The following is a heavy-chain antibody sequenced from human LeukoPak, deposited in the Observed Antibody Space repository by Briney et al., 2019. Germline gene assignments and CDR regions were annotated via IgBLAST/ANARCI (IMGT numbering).Heavy chain of an antibody. CDR2: IYHSGST. Sequence: SETLSLTCAVSGGSISSSNWWSWVRQPPGRGPEWIGQIYHSGSTNYNPPLKSRVTISVDKSKNQFSLKLRSVTAADTAVYYCARPLSLGYCSGGSCYGRGAWFDRWGQGTLVTVSS. CDR1: GGSISSSNW. V-gene: IGHV4-4*02. D-gene: IGHD2-15*01. CDR3: ARPLSLGYCSGGSCYGRGAWFDR. J-gene: IGHJ5*02.